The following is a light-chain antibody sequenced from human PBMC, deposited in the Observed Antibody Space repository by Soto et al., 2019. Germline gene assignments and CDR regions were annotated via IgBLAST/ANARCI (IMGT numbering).Light chain of an antibody. CDR2: WAS. CDR1: QSVLYSSNDKNY. Sequence: DILMPQSPDSLAVSLGERATINCKSIQSVLYSSNDKNYLACYQQKPGQPPKLLIYWASTRESVVPDRFSGTGPGTDSTLTISSLQADDVAVYYGQEYYYTTSTFGHGKKLEGK. J-gene: IGKJ2*01. V-gene: IGKV4-1*01. CDR3: QEYYYTTST.